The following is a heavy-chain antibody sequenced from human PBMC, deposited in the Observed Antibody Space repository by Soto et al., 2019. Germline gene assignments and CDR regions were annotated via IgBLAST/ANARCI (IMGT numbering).Heavy chain of an antibody. CDR3: ARDHYYDSSGYPSPNWFDP. J-gene: IGHJ5*02. CDR1: GYTFTSYG. Sequence: VKVSCKASGYTFTSYGISWVRQAPGQGLEWMGWISAYNGNTNYAQKLQGRVTMTTDTSTSTAYMELRSLRSDDTAVYYCARDHYYDSSGYPSPNWFDPWGQGTLVTVSS. D-gene: IGHD3-22*01. V-gene: IGHV1-18*01. CDR2: ISAYNGNT.